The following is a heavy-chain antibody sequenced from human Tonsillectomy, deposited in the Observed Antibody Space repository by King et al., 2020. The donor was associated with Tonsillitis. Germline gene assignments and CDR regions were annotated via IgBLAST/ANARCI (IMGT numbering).Heavy chain of an antibody. CDR3: GRGAFAGAVAVGPTLGMDV. Sequence: VQLVQSGAEVKKPGESLKISCKGSGYSFTSHWIGWVRQMPGKGLEWMGIIYPGDSDTRYSPSFQGQVTISADKSISTAYLQWSGLKASDTAIYYCGRGAFAGAVAVGPTLGMDVWGQGTTVTVSS. V-gene: IGHV5-51*01. D-gene: IGHD6-19*01. CDR1: GYSFTSHW. J-gene: IGHJ6*02. CDR2: IYPGDSDT.